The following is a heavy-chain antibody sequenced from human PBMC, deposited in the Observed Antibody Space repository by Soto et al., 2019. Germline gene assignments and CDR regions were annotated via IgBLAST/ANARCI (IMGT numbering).Heavy chain of an antibody. CDR2: ISTFHGSI. CDR3: ARFYSSGWPRCYFDY. J-gene: IGHJ4*02. Sequence: QVQLVQSGGEVKKPGASVKVSCKAAGYTFTSHGISWVRHAPGQGLEWMGWISTFHGSINYAQRFQGRVTMTTDTSTSTAYMELRSLRSDDTAVYYCARFYSSGWPRCYFDYWGQGTPVTVSA. CDR1: GYTFTSHG. V-gene: IGHV1-18*01. D-gene: IGHD6-19*01.